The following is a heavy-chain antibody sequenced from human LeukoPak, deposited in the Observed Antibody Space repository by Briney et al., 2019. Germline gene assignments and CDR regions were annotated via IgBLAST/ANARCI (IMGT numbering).Heavy chain of an antibody. D-gene: IGHD3-22*01. Sequence: PGGSLRLSCAASGFSFSSYWMHWVRQAPGKGLEWVAVISYDGSNKYYADSVKGRFTISRDNSKNTLCLQMNSLRAEDTAVYYCARDAYYYDSSGYYWINYYYYGMDVWGQGTTVTVSS. CDR2: ISYDGSNK. CDR3: ARDAYYYDSSGYYWINYYYYGMDV. J-gene: IGHJ6*02. CDR1: GFSFSSYW. V-gene: IGHV3-30-3*01.